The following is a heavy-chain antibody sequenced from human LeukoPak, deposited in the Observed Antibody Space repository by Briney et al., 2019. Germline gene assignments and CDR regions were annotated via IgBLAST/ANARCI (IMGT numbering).Heavy chain of an antibody. Sequence: SETLSLTCTVSGGSISSSSYYWGWIRQPPGKGLEWIGSIYYSGSTNYNPSLKSRVTISVDTSKNQFSLKLSSVTAADTAVYYCARVSNSGYDSRGAFDIWGQGTMVTLSS. CDR2: IYYSGST. CDR3: ARVSNSGYDSRGAFDI. J-gene: IGHJ3*02. CDR1: GGSISSSSYY. V-gene: IGHV4-39*07. D-gene: IGHD3-22*01.